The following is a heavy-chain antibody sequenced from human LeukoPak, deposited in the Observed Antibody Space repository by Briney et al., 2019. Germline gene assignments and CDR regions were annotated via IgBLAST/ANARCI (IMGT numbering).Heavy chain of an antibody. CDR2: MNPNSGNT. D-gene: IGHD5-12*01. CDR3: ARRRHPGPTWISEY. Sequence: ASVKVSCKAFEYTFTSYDINWVRQATGQGLEWMGWMNPNSGNTGYAQKFQGRVTMTRNTSISTAYMELSSLTSEDTAVYYCARRRHPGPTWISEYWGQGTLVTVSS. V-gene: IGHV1-8*01. J-gene: IGHJ4*02. CDR1: EYTFTSYD.